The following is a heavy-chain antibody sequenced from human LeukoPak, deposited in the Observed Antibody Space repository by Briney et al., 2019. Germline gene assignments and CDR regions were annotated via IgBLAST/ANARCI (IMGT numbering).Heavy chain of an antibody. D-gene: IGHD6-19*01. CDR1: GFTFRSYW. CDR2: INSDGSIT. CDR3: ARSGWTGDAFDI. Sequence: GGSLRLSCAASGFTFRSYWMHWVRQAPGKGLVWVSRINSDGSITSDADSVKGRFTISGDNAKNTLFLQMNSLRVEDTAVYHCARSGWTGDAFDIWGQGTMVTVSS. V-gene: IGHV3-74*01. J-gene: IGHJ3*02.